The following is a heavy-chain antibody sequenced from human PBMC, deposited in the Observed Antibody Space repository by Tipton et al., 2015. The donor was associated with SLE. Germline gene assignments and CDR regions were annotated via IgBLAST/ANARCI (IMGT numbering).Heavy chain of an antibody. CDR1: GGTFSSYA. Sequence: QSGPEVKKPGSSVKVSCKASGGTFSSYAISWVRQAPGQGLEWMGGIIPIFGTANYAQKFQGRVTITADESTSTAYMELSSLRSEGTAVYYCARDRSYYDILTGYYLYYYGMDVWGQGTTVTVS. D-gene: IGHD3-9*01. CDR3: ARDRSYYDILTGYYLYYYGMDV. J-gene: IGHJ6*02. CDR2: IIPIFGTA. V-gene: IGHV1-69*01.